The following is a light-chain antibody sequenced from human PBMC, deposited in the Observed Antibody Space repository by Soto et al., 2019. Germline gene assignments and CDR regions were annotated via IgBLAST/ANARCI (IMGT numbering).Light chain of an antibody. J-gene: IGLJ3*02. CDR1: SGHSSYI. Sequence: QPVLTQSSSASASLGSSVKLTCTLSSGHSSYIIAWHQQQPGKAPRFLMKLEQSGSYNKGSRLPDRFSGSSSGADRYLTISNLQFEDEADYYCETWDTNTWVFGGGTKLTVL. CDR3: ETWDTNTWV. CDR2: LEQSGSY. V-gene: IGLV4-60*02.